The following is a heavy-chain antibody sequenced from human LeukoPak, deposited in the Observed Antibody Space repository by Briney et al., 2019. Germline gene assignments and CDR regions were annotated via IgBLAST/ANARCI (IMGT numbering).Heavy chain of an antibody. Sequence: ASVKVTCKVSGNTLSEVSINWLRQAPGKGLEWMGGSDPEDGEFFYPQKFQDRVTFTEDTSTDTASMELTSLTSDDTAIYYCATALLVSSWNPFDHWGQGTLVTVAS. CDR1: GNTLSEVS. J-gene: IGHJ4*02. D-gene: IGHD6-13*01. CDR3: ATALLVSSWNPFDH. CDR2: SDPEDGEF. V-gene: IGHV1-24*01.